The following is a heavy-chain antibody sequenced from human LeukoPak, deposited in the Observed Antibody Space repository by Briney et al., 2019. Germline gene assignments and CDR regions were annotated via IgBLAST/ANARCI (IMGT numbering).Heavy chain of an antibody. D-gene: IGHD3-22*01. CDR1: GYRFTSYW. J-gene: IGHJ3*02. CDR2: IYPGDSDT. V-gene: IGHV5-51*01. Sequence: GGSLKISFKGSGYRFTSYWIGWVRQMPGKGLEWMGIIYPGDSDTRYSPSFQGQVTISADKSISTAYLQWSSLKASDTAMYYCARQRFDSSGFRLFDAFDIWGQGTMVTVSS. CDR3: ARQRFDSSGFRLFDAFDI.